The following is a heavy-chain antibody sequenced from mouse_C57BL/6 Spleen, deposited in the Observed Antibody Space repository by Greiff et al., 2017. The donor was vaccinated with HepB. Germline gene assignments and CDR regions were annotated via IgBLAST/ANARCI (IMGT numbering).Heavy chain of an antibody. CDR3: ARRDSNSFDY. Sequence: EVQLVESGGDLVKPGGSLKLSCAASGFTFSSYGMSWVRQTPDKRLEWVATISSGGSYTYYPDSVKGRFTISRDNAKNTLYLQMSSLKSEDTAMYYCARRDSNSFDYWGQGTTLTVSS. CDR1: GFTFSSYG. D-gene: IGHD2-5*01. J-gene: IGHJ2*01. CDR2: ISSGGSYT. V-gene: IGHV5-6*01.